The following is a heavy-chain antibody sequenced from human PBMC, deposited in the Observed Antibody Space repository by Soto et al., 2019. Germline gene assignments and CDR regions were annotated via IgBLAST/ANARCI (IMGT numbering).Heavy chain of an antibody. D-gene: IGHD3-22*01. Sequence: GASVKVSCKASGYTFTSYYMHWVRQAPGQGLEWMGIINPSGGSTSYAQKFQGRVTMTRDTSTSTVYMELSSLRSEDTAVYYCARDSDHRRNFQVSPYGMDVWGQGTTVTVSS. J-gene: IGHJ6*02. CDR2: INPSGGST. V-gene: IGHV1-46*01. CDR1: GYTFTSYY. CDR3: ARDSDHRRNFQVSPYGMDV.